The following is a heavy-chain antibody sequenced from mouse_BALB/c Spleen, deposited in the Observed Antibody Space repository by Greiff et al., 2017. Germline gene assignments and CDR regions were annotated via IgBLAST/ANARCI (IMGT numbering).Heavy chain of an antibody. CDR3: ARVYYYGSRED. Sequence: EVQLQQSGPGLVKPSQSLSLTCSVTGYSITSGYYWNWIRQFPGNKLEWMGYISYDGSNNYNPSLKNRISITRDTSKNQFFLKLNSVTTEDTATYYCARVYYYGSREDWGQGTLVTVSA. CDR1: GYSITSGYY. V-gene: IGHV3-6*02. CDR2: ISYDGSN. D-gene: IGHD1-1*01. J-gene: IGHJ3*01.